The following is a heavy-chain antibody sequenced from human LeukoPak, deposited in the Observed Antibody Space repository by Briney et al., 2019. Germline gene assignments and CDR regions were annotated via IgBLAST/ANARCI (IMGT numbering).Heavy chain of an antibody. Sequence: GGXXRLSCAASGFTFSDYYMSWVRQAPGKGLEWVSYISSSGSTIYYADSVKGGFTISRDNDKNSLYLQMNSLRAEDTAVYYCAREVGATHYYYYYYMDVWGKGTTVTVSS. D-gene: IGHD1-26*01. CDR3: AREVGATHYYYYYYMDV. CDR1: GFTFSDYY. J-gene: IGHJ6*03. CDR2: ISSSGSTI. V-gene: IGHV3-11*04.